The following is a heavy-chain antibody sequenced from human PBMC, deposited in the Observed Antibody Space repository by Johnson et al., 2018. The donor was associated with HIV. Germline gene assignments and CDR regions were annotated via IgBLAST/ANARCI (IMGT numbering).Heavy chain of an antibody. D-gene: IGHD1-1*01. V-gene: IGHV3-9*01. CDR2: ISWNSGSI. J-gene: IGHJ3*02. CDR3: AEDMTTAIGAFDI. Sequence: QLVESGGGLVQPGGSLRLSCAASGFTFDDYAMHWVRQAPGKGLEWVSGISWNSGSIGYADSVKGRFTISRDNAKNSLYLQMNTLRAEDTAVYYCAEDMTTAIGAFDIWGQGTTVTVSS. CDR1: GFTFDDYA.